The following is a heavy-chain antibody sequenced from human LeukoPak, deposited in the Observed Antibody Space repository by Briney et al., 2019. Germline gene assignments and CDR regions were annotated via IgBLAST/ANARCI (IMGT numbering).Heavy chain of an antibody. CDR2: IYYSGST. CDR3: ARPSSLVAATLEAFDI. CDR1: GGSISSSSYY. V-gene: IGHV4-39*01. Sequence: SETLSLTCTVSGGSISSSSYYWGWIRQPPGKGLEWIGSIYYSGSTYYNPSLKSRVTISVDTSKNQFSLKLSSVTAADMAVYYCARPSSLVAATLEAFDIWGQGTMVTVSS. D-gene: IGHD2-15*01. J-gene: IGHJ3*02.